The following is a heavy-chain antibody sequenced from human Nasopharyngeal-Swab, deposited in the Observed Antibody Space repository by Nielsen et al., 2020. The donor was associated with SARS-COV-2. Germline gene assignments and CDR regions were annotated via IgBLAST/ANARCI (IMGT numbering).Heavy chain of an antibody. D-gene: IGHD3-3*01. J-gene: IGHJ4*02. V-gene: IGHV3-7*01. CDR1: GFSFSSYS. Sequence: GGSLRLSCAPSGFSFSSYSMTWVRQAPGKGLEWVANIKQDGSELYYVDSVKGRFTISRDNAKNSLFLQMNSLRAEDTAVYYCARDRTDYDFWSHYYTYYLDFWGQGTLVTVSS. CDR2: IKQDGSEL. CDR3: ARDRTDYDFWSHYYTYYLDF.